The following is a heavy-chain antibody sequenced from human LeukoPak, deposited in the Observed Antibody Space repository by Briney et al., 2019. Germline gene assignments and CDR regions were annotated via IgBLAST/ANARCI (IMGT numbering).Heavy chain of an antibody. CDR1: GFTFSDYA. J-gene: IGHJ4*02. CDR2: TSYDETTK. CDR3: AKATIAATVVTPLDY. V-gene: IGHV3-30*04. Sequence: PGGSLRLSCVASGFTFSDYAMHWVRQTPGKGLEWVAVTSYDETTKRYGDSVKGRFTISRDNAKNTLYLQVNSLRAEDTAVYYCAKATIAATVVTPLDYWGQGTQVTVSS. D-gene: IGHD4-23*01.